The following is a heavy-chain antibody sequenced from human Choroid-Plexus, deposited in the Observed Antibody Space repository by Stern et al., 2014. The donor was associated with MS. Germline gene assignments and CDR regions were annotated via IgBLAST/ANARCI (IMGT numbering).Heavy chain of an antibody. CDR1: GFSFSSFG. V-gene: IGHV3-30*18. CDR3: AKDRHYLTFFFDF. D-gene: IGHD3-10*01. Sequence: QLVQSGGGVVQPGRPLRLSCAASGFSFSSFGMHWVRQAPGKGLEWVALISYDGSKDYADSVKGRFAISRDNSKKTLYLQMNSLRAEDTAVYSGAKDRHYLTFFFDFWGQGSLVTVSS. CDR2: ISYDGSK. J-gene: IGHJ4*02.